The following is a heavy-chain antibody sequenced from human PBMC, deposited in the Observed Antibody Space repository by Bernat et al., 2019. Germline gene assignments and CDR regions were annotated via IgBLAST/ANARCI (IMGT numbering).Heavy chain of an antibody. CDR1: GFTFSTYA. Sequence: EVQLVESGGGSVQPGGSLRLSCAASGFTFSTYAMNLVRQAPGKGLEWVSSINASGGKTFLADSVKGRFTISRDNSKNTLYLHMNSLRAEDTAVYYCAKGSVWSPYFDYWGQGTLVTVSA. CDR3: AKGSVWSPYFDY. CDR2: INASGGKT. D-gene: IGHD3-10*01. V-gene: IGHV3-23*04. J-gene: IGHJ4*02.